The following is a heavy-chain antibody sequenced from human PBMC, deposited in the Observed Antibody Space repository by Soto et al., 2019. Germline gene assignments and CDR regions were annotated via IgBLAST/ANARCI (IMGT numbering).Heavy chain of an antibody. CDR1: GGTFSRHA. J-gene: IGHJ6*02. CDR3: AREPSGYSYGGVDV. Sequence: QVQLVQSGAEVRKPGSSVKVSCKASGGTFSRHAISWVRQAPGQGLEWMGGIIPIFGTANHAQKFQGRVTMTRDTSISTAYMELSRLRSDDTAVYYCAREPSGYSYGGVDVWGQGTTVTVSS. CDR2: IIPIFGTA. V-gene: IGHV1-69*06. D-gene: IGHD5-18*01.